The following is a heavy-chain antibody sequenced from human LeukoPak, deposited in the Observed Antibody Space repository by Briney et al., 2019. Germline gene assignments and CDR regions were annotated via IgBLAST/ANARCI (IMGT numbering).Heavy chain of an antibody. Sequence: ASVKVSCKASGYTFTSYYMHWVRQAPGQGLEWMGIINPSGGSTSYAQKFQGRVTTTRDTSTSTVYMELSSLRSEDTAVYYCARGCGIQLWFGACPYGMDVWGQGTTVTVSS. CDR2: INPSGGST. CDR1: GYTFTSYY. J-gene: IGHJ6*02. D-gene: IGHD5-18*01. V-gene: IGHV1-46*01. CDR3: ARGCGIQLWFGACPYGMDV.